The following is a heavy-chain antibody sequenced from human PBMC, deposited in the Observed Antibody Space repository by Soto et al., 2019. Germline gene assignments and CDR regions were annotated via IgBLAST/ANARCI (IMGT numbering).Heavy chain of an antibody. D-gene: IGHD2-8*02. CDR3: ASSAQYWMDV. V-gene: IGHV4-59*01. CDR2: IYYSGST. Sequence: PSETLSLTCTVSGGSISSYYWSWIRQPPGKGLEWIGYIYYSGSTNYSPSPKSRVTISVDTSKYQFSLKLSSVTAADTAVYYCASSAQYWMDVWGQGTTVTVS. J-gene: IGHJ6*02. CDR1: GGSISSYY.